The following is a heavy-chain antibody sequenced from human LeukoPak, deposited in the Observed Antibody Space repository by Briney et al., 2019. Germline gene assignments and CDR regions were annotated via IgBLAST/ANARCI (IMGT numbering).Heavy chain of an antibody. CDR1: GGTFSSYA. V-gene: IGHV1-69*06. J-gene: IGHJ4*02. CDR2: IIPIFGTA. Sequence: SVKVSCKASGGTFSSYAISWVRQAPGQGLEWMGGIIPIFGTASYAQKFQGRVTITADKSTSTAYMELSSLRSEDTAVYYCASPLSGWFGFDYWGQGTLVTVSS. CDR3: ASPLSGWFGFDY. D-gene: IGHD2-15*01.